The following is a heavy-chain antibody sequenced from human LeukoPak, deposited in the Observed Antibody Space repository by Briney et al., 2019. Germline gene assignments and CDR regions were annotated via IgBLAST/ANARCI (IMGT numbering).Heavy chain of an antibody. D-gene: IGHD6-13*01. Sequence: SETLSLTCTVSGGSISSYYWSWLRQPPGKGLEWIGYIYYSGSTNYNPSLKSRVTIAVDTSKNQFSLKLSSVTAADTAVYYCARGVYIAAAQYGYWGQGTLVTVSS. V-gene: IGHV4-59*01. CDR2: IYYSGST. J-gene: IGHJ4*02. CDR1: GGSISSYY. CDR3: ARGVYIAAAQYGY.